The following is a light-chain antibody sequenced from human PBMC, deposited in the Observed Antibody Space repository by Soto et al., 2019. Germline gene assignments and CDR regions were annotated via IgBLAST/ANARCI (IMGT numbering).Light chain of an antibody. CDR2: DAS. J-gene: IGKJ1*01. V-gene: IGKV3-11*01. Sequence: EIVLTQSPATLSLSIGERATLSCRSSQSVRSYLAWYQQKPGQAHRLIIYDASKRANGIPARFSGSVSGTDFTLTIRRLETEDFAVYYGQQRSNWPSWAVGQWTKGEIK. CDR1: QSVRSY. CDR3: QQRSNWPSWA.